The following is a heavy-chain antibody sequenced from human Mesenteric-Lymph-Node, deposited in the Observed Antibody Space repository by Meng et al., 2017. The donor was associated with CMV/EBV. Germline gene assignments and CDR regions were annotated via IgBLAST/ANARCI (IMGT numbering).Heavy chain of an antibody. D-gene: IGHD2-2*01. CDR1: FTFSSYS. Sequence: FTFSSYSMNWVRQAPGKGLEWVSSISSSSSYIYYADSVKGRFTISRDNAKNSLYLQMNSLRAEDTAVYYCARGVGCSSTSCYFGFDPWGQGTLVTVSS. J-gene: IGHJ5*02. CDR2: ISSSSSYI. V-gene: IGHV3-21*01. CDR3: ARGVGCSSTSCYFGFDP.